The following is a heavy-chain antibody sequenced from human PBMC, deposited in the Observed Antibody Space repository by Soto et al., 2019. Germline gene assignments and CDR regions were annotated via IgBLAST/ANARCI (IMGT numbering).Heavy chain of an antibody. CDR1: GITFGSRA. D-gene: IGHD1-26*01. Sequence: PGGSLRLSCVASGITFGSRAMSWVRQAPGEGLEWVSTITDNGGDTKSADPVKGRFNISRDNSENTVYLQMNSLRVEDTAVYYCATEMGATQGPFDNWGQGTLVTVSS. CDR3: ATEMGATQGPFDN. J-gene: IGHJ4*02. V-gene: IGHV3-23*01. CDR2: ITDNGGDT.